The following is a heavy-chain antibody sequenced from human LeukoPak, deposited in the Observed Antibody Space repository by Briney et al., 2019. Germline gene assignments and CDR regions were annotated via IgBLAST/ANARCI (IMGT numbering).Heavy chain of an antibody. Sequence: SETLSLTCTVSGVSITSDNWSWIRQPPGKGLEWIGFIYYSGSTNYNPSLKGRLTISLDTSQNQFSLKLSSVTAADTAVYYCARVTNIRMGVGYNYYYYMDVWGKGTTVTVSS. CDR1: GVSITSDN. J-gene: IGHJ6*03. CDR3: ARVTNIRMGVGYNYYYYMDV. CDR2: IYYSGST. V-gene: IGHV4-59*01. D-gene: IGHD2-8*01.